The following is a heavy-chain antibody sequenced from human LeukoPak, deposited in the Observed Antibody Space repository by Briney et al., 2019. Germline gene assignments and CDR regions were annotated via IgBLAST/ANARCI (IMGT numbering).Heavy chain of an antibody. CDR2: IHTDGTI. J-gene: IGHJ4*02. CDR1: RGSISGRY. CDR3: ARTAAHGYFDY. D-gene: IGHD6-13*01. Sequence: PSETLSLTCIVSRGSISGRYWSWIRQPPGKGLEWIAYIHTDGTIKYNPSLQSRVTISADTSENEVYLKLRSVTAADTAVYFCARTAAHGYFDYWGQGTLVTVSS. V-gene: IGHV4-4*08.